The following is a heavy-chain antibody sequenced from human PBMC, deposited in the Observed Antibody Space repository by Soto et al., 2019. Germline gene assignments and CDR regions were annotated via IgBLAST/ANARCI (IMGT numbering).Heavy chain of an antibody. CDR2: ISGGGGST. CDR1: GFTFSNYA. Sequence: VPLLESGGGLVQPGGSLRLSCAASGFTFSNYAINWVRLAPGKGLEWVSGISGGGGSTYYADSVKGRFTIFRDTSKNTVFLQMNSLRADDTAVYYCAKGFIVVVTVLRPDDAFDVWGQGTMVTVSS. CDR3: AKGFIVVVTVLRPDDAFDV. D-gene: IGHD2-21*02. J-gene: IGHJ3*01. V-gene: IGHV3-23*01.